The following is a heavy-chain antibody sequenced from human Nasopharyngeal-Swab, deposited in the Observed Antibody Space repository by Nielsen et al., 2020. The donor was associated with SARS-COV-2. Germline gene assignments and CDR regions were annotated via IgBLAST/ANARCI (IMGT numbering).Heavy chain of an antibody. D-gene: IGHD5-18*01. J-gene: IGHJ4*02. Sequence: SETLSLTCAVYGGSFSSYYWSWIRQPPGKGLEWIGEINHSGSTNYNPSLKSRVTISVDTSKNQFSLKLSSVTAADTAVYYCARGRGYGPSYFDYWGQGTLVTVSS. CDR1: GGSFSSYY. CDR3: ARGRGYGPSYFDY. V-gene: IGHV4-34*01. CDR2: INHSGST.